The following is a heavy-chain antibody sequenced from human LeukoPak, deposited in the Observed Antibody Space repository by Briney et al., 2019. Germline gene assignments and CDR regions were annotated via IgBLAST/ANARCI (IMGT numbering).Heavy chain of an antibody. CDR2: ISGSGGGT. J-gene: IGHJ4*02. CDR3: ARGFELDY. V-gene: IGHV3-23*01. Sequence: GGSLRLSCAVSGITLSNYGMSWVRQAPGKGLEWVAGISGSGGGTYYADSVKGRFTISRDNPKNTLYLQMNSLRAEDTAVYFCARGFELDYWGQGTLVTVSS. CDR1: GITLSNYG.